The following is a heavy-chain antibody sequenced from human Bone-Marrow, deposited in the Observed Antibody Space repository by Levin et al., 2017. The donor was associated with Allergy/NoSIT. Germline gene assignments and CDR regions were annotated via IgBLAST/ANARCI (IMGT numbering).Heavy chain of an antibody. CDR1: GYTFTNYA. CDR2: ISAYNGNT. V-gene: IGHV1-18*01. CDR3: ARDPSDSSGWAYYYYYYMDV. D-gene: IGHD6-19*01. Sequence: PLASVKVSCKASGYTFTNYAISWVRQAPGQGLEWMGWISAYNGNTNYAQKVQGRVTMTTDTSTSTAYMELRSLRSDDTAVYYCARDPSDSSGWAYYYYYYMDVWGKGTTVTVSS. J-gene: IGHJ6*03.